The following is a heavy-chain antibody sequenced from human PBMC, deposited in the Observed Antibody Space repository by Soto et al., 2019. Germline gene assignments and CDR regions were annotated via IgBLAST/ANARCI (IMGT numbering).Heavy chain of an antibody. J-gene: IGHJ4*02. D-gene: IGHD2-2*01. V-gene: IGHV3-21*01. Sequence: EVQLVESGGGLVKPGGSLRLSCAASGFTFSTYSMNWVRHAPGKGLEWISSISSSGGSVSYAESVKGRFTISRDNAKNSLYLQMDSLRAEDTAVYYCARGRSINTNMDYWGQGTLVTVSS. CDR1: GFTFSTYS. CDR3: ARGRSINTNMDY. CDR2: ISSSGGSV.